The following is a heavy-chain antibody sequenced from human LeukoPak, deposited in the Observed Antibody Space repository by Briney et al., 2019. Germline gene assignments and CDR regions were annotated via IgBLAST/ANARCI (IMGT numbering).Heavy chain of an antibody. CDR2: MNPNSGNT. CDR3: ARRYRRDGYNLLGY. Sequence: ASVTVSCKASGYTFTSYDINWVRQATGQGLEWMGWMNPNSGNTGYAQKFQGRVTMTRNTSISTAYMELSSLRSEDTAVYYCARRYRRDGYNLLGYWGQGTLVTVSS. J-gene: IGHJ4*02. CDR1: GYTFTSYD. V-gene: IGHV1-8*01. D-gene: IGHD5-24*01.